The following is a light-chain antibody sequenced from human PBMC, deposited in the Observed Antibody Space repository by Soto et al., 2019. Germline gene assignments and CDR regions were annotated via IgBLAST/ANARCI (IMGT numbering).Light chain of an antibody. CDR3: CSYAGSSTLV. CDR2: EGS. Sequence: QSALTQPASVSGSPGQSITISCTGTSSDVGSYNLVSWYQQHPGKAPKLMIYEGSKRPSGVSNRFSGSKSGNTASLTISGLQAEDEADYYCCSYAGSSTLVFVVGTKLTVL. J-gene: IGLJ2*01. V-gene: IGLV2-23*01. CDR1: SSDVGSYNL.